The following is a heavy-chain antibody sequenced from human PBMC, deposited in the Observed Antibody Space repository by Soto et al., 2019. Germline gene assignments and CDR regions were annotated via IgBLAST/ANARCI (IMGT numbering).Heavy chain of an antibody. J-gene: IGHJ6*03. V-gene: IGHV1-8*01. D-gene: IGHD3-3*01. CDR3: ARGPPFDYDFWSGYYNNYYYYMDV. CDR1: GYTFTSYD. CDR2: MNPNSGNT. Sequence: ASVKVSCKASGYTFTSYDINWVRQATGQGLEWMGWMNPNSGNTGYAQKFQGRVTMTRNTSTSTAYMELSSLRSEDTAVYYCARGPPFDYDFWSGYYNNYYYYMDVWGKGTTVPSP.